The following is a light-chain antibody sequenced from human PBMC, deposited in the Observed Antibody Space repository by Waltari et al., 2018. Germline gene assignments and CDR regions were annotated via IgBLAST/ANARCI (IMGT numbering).Light chain of an antibody. V-gene: IGLV2-14*01. J-gene: IGLJ2*01. Sequence: QSALTQPASVSGSPGQSITIPCTGTSSDVGGSNYVSWYQQHPGKAPKLMIYEVSNRPSGVSNRFSGSKSGNTASLTISGLQAEDEADYYCSSYTSSSTVVFGGGTKLTVL. CDR2: EVS. CDR3: SSYTSSSTVV. CDR1: SSDVGGSNY.